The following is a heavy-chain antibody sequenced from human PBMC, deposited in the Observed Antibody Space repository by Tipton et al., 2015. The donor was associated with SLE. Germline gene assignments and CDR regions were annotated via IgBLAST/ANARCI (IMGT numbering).Heavy chain of an antibody. CDR1: GFTFSTYA. CDR2: ISRDGSTT. V-gene: IGHV3-74*01. CDR3: AREDCSTTSCYGPDAFDL. J-gene: IGHJ3*01. Sequence: SLRLSCAVSGFTFSTYAMSWVPQAPGKGLVWISRISRDGSTTYYTDSVKGRFTISRDNAKNTLYLQMNSLRAEDTAVYYCAREDCSTTSCYGPDAFDLWGQGTMVTVSS. D-gene: IGHD2-2*01.